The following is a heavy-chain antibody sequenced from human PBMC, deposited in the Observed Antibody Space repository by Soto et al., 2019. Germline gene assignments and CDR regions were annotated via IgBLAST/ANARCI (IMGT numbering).Heavy chain of an antibody. Sequence: QITLKESGPTLVKPTQTLTLTCTFSGFSLSTSGVGVGWIRQPPGKALEWLALIYWDDDKRYSPSLKSRLTITKDTTKNQLVLTMTNMDPVDTATYYCAHQFDSSGWYGTWYYFDYWGQGTLVTVSS. CDR1: GFSLSTSGVG. V-gene: IGHV2-5*02. J-gene: IGHJ4*02. CDR3: AHQFDSSGWYGTWYYFDY. CDR2: IYWDDDK. D-gene: IGHD6-19*01.